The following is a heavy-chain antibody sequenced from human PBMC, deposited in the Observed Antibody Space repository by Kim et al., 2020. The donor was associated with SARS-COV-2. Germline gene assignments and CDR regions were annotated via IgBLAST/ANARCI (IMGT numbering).Heavy chain of an antibody. Sequence: NTNYAQKFQERVTITRDMSTSTAYMELSSLRSEDTAVYYCAAYGRPGAFDIWGQGTMVTVSS. CDR3: AAYGRPGAFDI. J-gene: IGHJ3*02. V-gene: IGHV1-58*01. CDR2: NT. D-gene: IGHD4-17*01.